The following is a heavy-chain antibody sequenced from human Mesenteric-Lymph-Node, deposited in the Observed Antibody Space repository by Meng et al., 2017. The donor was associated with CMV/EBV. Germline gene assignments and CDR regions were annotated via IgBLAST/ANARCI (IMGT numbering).Heavy chain of an antibody. CDR3: ARERENLWFEFDY. CDR1: GDSISSRYY. V-gene: IGHV4-59*01. Sequence: SETLSLTCSVSGDSISSRYYWSWIRQSPGKGLEWIGYIYYTGNSDYNPSLRSRVTIWVDTSKNHFSLKLTSVTAADTAVYYRARERENLWFEFDYWGQGTLVTVSS. D-gene: IGHD3-10*01. CDR2: IYYTGNS. J-gene: IGHJ4*02.